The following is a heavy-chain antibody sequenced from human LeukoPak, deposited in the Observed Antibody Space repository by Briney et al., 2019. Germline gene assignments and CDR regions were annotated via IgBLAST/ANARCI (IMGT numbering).Heavy chain of an antibody. D-gene: IGHD2-21*01. CDR3: ARSRVKLGWFDP. CDR2: INHSGST. J-gene: IGHJ5*02. V-gene: IGHV4-34*01. CDR1: GFSFSGYY. Sequence: SETLSLTCAVYGFSFSGYYWSWIRQPPGKGLEWIGEINHSGSTNYNPALKSRGTISVDTSKTQFSLKLSSVAAAATAVYYCARSRVKLGWFDPWGQGTLVTVSS.